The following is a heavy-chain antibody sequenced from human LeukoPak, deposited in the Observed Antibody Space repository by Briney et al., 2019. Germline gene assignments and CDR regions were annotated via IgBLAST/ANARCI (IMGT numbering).Heavy chain of an antibody. Sequence: ASVKVSCKASGYTFTSYYMHWVRQAPGQGLEWMGIINPSGGSTSYAQKFQGRVTMTRDMSTSTVYMELSSLRSEDTAVYYCARFPTSADYYDSSGYYYAFDYWGQGTLVTVSS. CDR1: GYTFTSYY. D-gene: IGHD3-22*01. V-gene: IGHV1-46*01. CDR2: INPSGGST. CDR3: ARFPTSADYYDSSGYYYAFDY. J-gene: IGHJ4*02.